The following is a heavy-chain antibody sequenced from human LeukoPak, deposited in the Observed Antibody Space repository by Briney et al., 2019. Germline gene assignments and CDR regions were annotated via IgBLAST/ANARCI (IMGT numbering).Heavy chain of an antibody. V-gene: IGHV4-61*02. D-gene: IGHD3-10*01. CDR2: IYTSGST. Sequence: SETLSLTCTVSGGSISSGSYYWSWIRQPAGKGLEWIGRIYTSGSTNYNPSLKSRVTISVDTSKNQFSLKLNSVTAADTAVYYCARAKSYYYGSGTFWGQGTKVIVSS. CDR3: ARAKSYYYGSGTF. J-gene: IGHJ3*01. CDR1: GGSISSGSYY.